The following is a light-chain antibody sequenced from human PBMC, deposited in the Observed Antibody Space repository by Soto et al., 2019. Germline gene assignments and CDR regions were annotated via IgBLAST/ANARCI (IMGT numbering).Light chain of an antibody. V-gene: IGKV1-5*01. J-gene: IGKJ1*01. CDR2: DAS. Sequence: DIQMTQSPSTLSAAVGDRVTITSRASQSISSWLAWYQQKPGKAPKLLIYDASSLESGVPSRFSGSGSGTEFTLTISYLQSEDFGTYYCQQFYNYPRTFGQGTKVDIK. CDR1: QSISSW. CDR3: QQFYNYPRT.